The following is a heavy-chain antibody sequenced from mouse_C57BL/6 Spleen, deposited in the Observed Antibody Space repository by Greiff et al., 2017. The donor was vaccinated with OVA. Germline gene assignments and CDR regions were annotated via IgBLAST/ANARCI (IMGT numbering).Heavy chain of an antibody. CDR2: ISYDGSN. CDR3: ARDDGYDHYVDY. J-gene: IGHJ2*01. D-gene: IGHD2-2*01. Sequence: EVQLVESGPGLVKPSQSLSLTCSVTGYSITSGYYWNWIRQFPGNQLEWMGYISYDGSNNYNPSLKYRLSITRDTSKNQFVLKLNSVTTEDTATYYCARDDGYDHYVDYWGQGTTLTVSS. V-gene: IGHV3-6*01. CDR1: GYSITSGYY.